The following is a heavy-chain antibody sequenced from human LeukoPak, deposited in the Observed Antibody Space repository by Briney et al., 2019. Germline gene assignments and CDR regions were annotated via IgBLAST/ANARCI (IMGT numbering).Heavy chain of an antibody. CDR1: GFTFSSYA. CDR3: ANHILGYCSGGSCANFDH. CDR2: ISGSGGST. V-gene: IGHV3-23*01. D-gene: IGHD2-15*01. Sequence: GGSLRLSCAASGFTFSSYAMRWVRQAPGKGLEWVSAISGSGGSTYYADSVKGRFTISRDNSKNTLFLQMNSLRAEDTAVYYCANHILGYCSGGSCANFDHWGQGTLVTVSS. J-gene: IGHJ4*02.